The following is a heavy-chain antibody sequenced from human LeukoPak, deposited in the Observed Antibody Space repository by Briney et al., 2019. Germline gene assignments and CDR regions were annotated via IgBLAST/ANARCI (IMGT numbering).Heavy chain of an antibody. J-gene: IGHJ4*02. CDR2: ISYDGSNK. V-gene: IGHV3-30*18. CDR3: AKDLYDIVVVPAALNFDY. Sequence: PGRSLRLSCAASGFTFSSYGMHWVRQAPGKGLEWVAVISYDGSNKYYADSVKGRFTISRDNSKNTLYLRMNSLRAEDTAVYYCAKDLYDIVVVPAALNFDYWGQGTLVTVSS. D-gene: IGHD2-2*01. CDR1: GFTFSSYG.